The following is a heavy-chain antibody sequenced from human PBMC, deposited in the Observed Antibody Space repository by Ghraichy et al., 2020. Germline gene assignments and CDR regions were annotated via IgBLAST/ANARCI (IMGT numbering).Heavy chain of an antibody. Sequence: ASVKVSCKVSGYTLTELSMHWVRQAPGKGLEWMGGFDPEDGETIYAQKFQGRVTMTEDTSTDTAYMELSSLRSEDTAVYYCATGKKLREQWLVLSNPDYWGQGTLVTVSS. CDR3: ATGKKLREQWLVLSNPDY. V-gene: IGHV1-24*01. CDR1: GYTLTELS. CDR2: FDPEDGET. D-gene: IGHD6-19*01. J-gene: IGHJ4*02.